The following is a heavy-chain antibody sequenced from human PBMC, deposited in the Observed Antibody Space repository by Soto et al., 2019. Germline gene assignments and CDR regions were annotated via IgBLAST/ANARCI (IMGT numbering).Heavy chain of an antibody. V-gene: IGHV4-59*08. D-gene: IGHD2-15*01. CDR3: ARHGYCSGGSCYAKLYNWFDP. J-gene: IGHJ5*02. CDR2: IYYSGST. CDR1: GGSISSYY. Sequence: PSETLSVTCTVSGGSISSYYWSWIRQPPWKGLEWIGYIYYSGSTNYNPSLKSRVTISVDTSKNQFSLKLSSVTAADTAVYYCARHGYCSGGSCYAKLYNWFDPWGQGTLVTVSS.